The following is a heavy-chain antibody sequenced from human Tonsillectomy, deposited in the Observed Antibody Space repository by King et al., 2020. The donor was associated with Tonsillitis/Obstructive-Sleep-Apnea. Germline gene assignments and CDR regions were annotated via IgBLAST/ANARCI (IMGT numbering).Heavy chain of an antibody. CDR2: IYYSGST. D-gene: IGHD6-19*01. CDR1: GGSVSSGSYY. Sequence: QLQESGPGLVKPSETLSLTCTVSGGSVSSGSYYWSWIRQPPGKGLEWIGYIYYSGSTNYNPSLKSRVTISVDTSKNQFSLKLSSVTAADTAVYYCAGGRHIAVAGTGWVDYWGQGTLVTVSS. V-gene: IGHV4-61*01. CDR3: AGGRHIAVAGTGWVDY. J-gene: IGHJ4*02.